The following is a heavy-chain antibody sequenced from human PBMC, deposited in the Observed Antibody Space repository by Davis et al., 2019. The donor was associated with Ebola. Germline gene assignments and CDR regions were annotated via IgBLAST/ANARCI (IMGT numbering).Heavy chain of an antibody. CDR2: INHSGST. CDR3: ARHGRRRVSSSLSPGYYYYYGMDV. Sequence: MPSETLSLTCAVYGGSFSGYYWSWIRQPPGKGLEWIGEINHSGSTNYNPSLKSRVTISVDTSKNQFSLKLSSVTAADTAVYYCARHGRRRVSSSLSPGYYYYYGMDVWGQGTTVTVSS. D-gene: IGHD6-13*01. CDR1: GGSFSGYY. V-gene: IGHV4-34*01. J-gene: IGHJ6*02.